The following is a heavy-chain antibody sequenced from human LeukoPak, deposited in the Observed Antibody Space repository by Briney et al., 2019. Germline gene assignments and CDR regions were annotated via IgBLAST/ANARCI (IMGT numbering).Heavy chain of an antibody. CDR3: ARDASRGFDS. CDR1: GFTFSRYW. D-gene: IGHD2-2*01. V-gene: IGHV3-7*01. J-gene: IGHJ4*02. Sequence: GGSLRLSCAPSGFTFSRYWMTWLRQAPGKGLEWVASIKDDGRQKYYVDSVKGRFTVSRDNAKDSVYLQMNSLRAEDTALYYCARDASRGFDSWGQGTLVTVSS. CDR2: IKDDGRQK.